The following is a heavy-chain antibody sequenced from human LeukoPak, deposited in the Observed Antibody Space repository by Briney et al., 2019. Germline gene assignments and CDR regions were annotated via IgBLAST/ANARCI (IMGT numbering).Heavy chain of an antibody. V-gene: IGHV4-38-2*02. CDR2: IYYSGST. CDR3: ARGRRITMIVVVYDGFDI. J-gene: IGHJ3*02. D-gene: IGHD3-22*01. CDR1: GYSINSGHY. Sequence: PSETLSLTCTVSGYSINSGHYWGWIRQPPGKRLEWIGSIYYSGSTYYNPSLKSRVTISVDTSKNQFSLKLSSVTAADTAAYYCARGRRITMIVVVYDGFDIWGQGTMVTVSP.